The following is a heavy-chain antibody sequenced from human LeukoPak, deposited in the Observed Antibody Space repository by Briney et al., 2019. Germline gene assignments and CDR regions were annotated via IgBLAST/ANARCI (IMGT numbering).Heavy chain of an antibody. CDR1: GVSISSYY. Sequence: SETLSLTCTVSGVSISSYYWSWIRQTPGKGLEWIGYIYYSGSTNFNPSLKSRVTISVDTSKNQFSLKMSSVTAADTAVYFCARVSGYDWESFYDYWGQGTLVTVSS. CDR3: ARVSGYDWESFYDY. V-gene: IGHV4-59*01. D-gene: IGHD5-12*01. CDR2: IYYSGST. J-gene: IGHJ4*02.